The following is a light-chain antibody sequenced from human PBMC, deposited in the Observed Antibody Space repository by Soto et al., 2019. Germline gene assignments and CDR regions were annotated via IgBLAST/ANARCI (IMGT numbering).Light chain of an antibody. V-gene: IGKV3-20*01. Sequence: EIVLTQSPGTLSLSPGERATLCCRASQSVKSSYLAWYQQIPGQAPRLLLYGASSRATGIPDRFSASGSGTDFILTISRLEPEDFAVYYCQQYGSSPTFGQGTRLEIK. CDR1: QSVKSSY. J-gene: IGKJ5*01. CDR2: GAS. CDR3: QQYGSSPT.